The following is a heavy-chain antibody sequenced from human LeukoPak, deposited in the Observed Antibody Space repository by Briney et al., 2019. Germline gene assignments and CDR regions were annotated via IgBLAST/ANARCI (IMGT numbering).Heavy chain of an antibody. J-gene: IGHJ4*02. Sequence: GRSLRLSCAASGFTFDDYAMHWVQQAPGKGLEWVSGISWNSGSIGYADSVKGRFTISRDNSKNALYLQMNGLRPEDTAVYYCAKASPQYYGSGASKFFFESWGQGTLVPVSS. CDR3: AKASPQYYGSGASKFFFES. D-gene: IGHD3-10*01. CDR1: GFTFDDYA. CDR2: ISWNSGSI. V-gene: IGHV3-9*01.